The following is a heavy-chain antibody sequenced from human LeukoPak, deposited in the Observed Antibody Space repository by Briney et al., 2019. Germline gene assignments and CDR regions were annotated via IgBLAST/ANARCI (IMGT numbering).Heavy chain of an antibody. V-gene: IGHV3-74*01. CDR2: INSGGSGT. D-gene: IGHD7-27*01. Sequence: PGGSLRLSCAASGFPLSSYWMHWARHPAGKGLVWVSRINSGGSGTSYADSVEGRFTISRDNAKNILYLQMNSLRAEDTALYYCATSLGPLTEYWGQGTLVTVSS. CDR1: GFPLSSYW. CDR3: ATSLGPLTEY. J-gene: IGHJ4*02.